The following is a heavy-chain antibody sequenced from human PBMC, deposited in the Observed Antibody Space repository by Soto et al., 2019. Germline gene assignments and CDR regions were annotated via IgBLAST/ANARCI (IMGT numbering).Heavy chain of an antibody. D-gene: IGHD6-19*01. CDR3: ARLSSSGWPIDS. J-gene: IGHJ4*02. CDR1: GVSISSGGYY. Sequence: SETLSLTCAVSGVSISSGGYYWNWIRQHPGKGLEWIGYTFYSGNTYYNPSLNSRVTISADTSKNQFSLKLSSVTAADTAVYYCARLSSSGWPIDSWGQGTLVTVSS. CDR2: TFYSGNT. V-gene: IGHV4-31*11.